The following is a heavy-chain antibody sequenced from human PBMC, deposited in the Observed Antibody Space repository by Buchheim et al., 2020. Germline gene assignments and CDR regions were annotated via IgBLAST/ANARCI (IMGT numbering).Heavy chain of an antibody. Sequence: QLQLQESDPGLVKPSETLSLTCTVSGGSISSSSYYWGWIRQPPGKGLEWIGSIYYSGSTYYNPSLKSRATISVDTSKNQLSLKLSSVTAADTAVYYCAWCGYSSSWYDPRQAYYYYMDVWGKGTT. CDR1: GGSISSSSYY. D-gene: IGHD6-13*01. CDR2: IYYSGST. CDR3: AWCGYSSSWYDPRQAYYYYMDV. J-gene: IGHJ6*03. V-gene: IGHV4-39*01.